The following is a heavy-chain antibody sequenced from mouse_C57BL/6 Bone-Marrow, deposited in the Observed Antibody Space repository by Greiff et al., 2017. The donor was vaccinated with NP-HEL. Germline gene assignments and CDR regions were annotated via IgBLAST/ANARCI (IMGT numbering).Heavy chain of an antibody. Sequence: QVQLQQPGAELVMPGASVKLSCKASGYTFTSYWMHWVKQRPGHGLEWIGEIDPSDSYTNYNQKFKGKSTLTVDKSSSTAYMQLSRLTSEDSAVYYCARDGSSYYYAMDYWGQGTSVTVSS. CDR1: GYTFTSYW. CDR3: ARDGSSYYYAMDY. CDR2: IDPSDSYT. J-gene: IGHJ4*01. V-gene: IGHV1-69*01. D-gene: IGHD1-1*01.